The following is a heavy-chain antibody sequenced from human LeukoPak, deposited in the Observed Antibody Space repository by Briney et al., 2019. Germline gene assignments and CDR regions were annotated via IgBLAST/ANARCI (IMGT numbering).Heavy chain of an antibody. V-gene: IGHV3-11*01. J-gene: IGHJ6*03. D-gene: IGHD4-17*01. CDR1: GSIVTDYY. Sequence: GGSLRPSCVGSGSIVTDYYINWIRQAPGKGLEWVAYMSSGGATIKYADSVKDRFTMSRDNAKSSVFLQMSSLTAEDTALYYCARDLAYGDMEVWGAGTTVTVSS. CDR2: MSSGGATI. CDR3: ARDLAYGDMEV.